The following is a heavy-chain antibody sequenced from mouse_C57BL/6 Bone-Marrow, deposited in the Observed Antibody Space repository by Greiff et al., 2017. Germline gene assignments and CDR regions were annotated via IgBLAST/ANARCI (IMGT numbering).Heavy chain of an antibody. CDR2: IDPSDSYT. Sequence: QVQLQQPGAELVKPGASVKLSCKASGYTFTSYWMQWVKQRPGQGLEWIGEIDPSDSYTNYNQKFKGKATLTVDTSSSTAYMQLSSLTSEDSAVYYCASSVYDWYFDVWGTGTTVTVSS. D-gene: IGHD2-12*01. J-gene: IGHJ1*03. CDR3: ASSVYDWYFDV. CDR1: GYTFTSYW. V-gene: IGHV1-50*01.